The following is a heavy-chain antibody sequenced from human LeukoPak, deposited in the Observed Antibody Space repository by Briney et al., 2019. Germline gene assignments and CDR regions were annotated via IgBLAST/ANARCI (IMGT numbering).Heavy chain of an antibody. CDR1: GYTFTGYY. D-gene: IGHD2-2*01. CDR2: INPNSGGT. CDR3: ARVRVPAARAYYYYYGMDV. J-gene: IGHJ6*02. V-gene: IGHV1-2*02. Sequence: GASVKVSCKASGYTFTGYYMHWVRQAPGQGLEWMGWINPNSGGTNYAQKFQGRVTMTRDTSISTAYMELSRLRSDDTAVYYCARVRVPAARAYYYYYGMDVWGQGTTVTVSS.